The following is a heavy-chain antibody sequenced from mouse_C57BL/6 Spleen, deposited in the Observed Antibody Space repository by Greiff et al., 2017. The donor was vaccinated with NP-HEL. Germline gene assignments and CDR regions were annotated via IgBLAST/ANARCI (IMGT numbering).Heavy chain of an antibody. V-gene: IGHV1-19*01. D-gene: IGHD1-1*01. CDR1: GYTFTDYY. Sequence: VQLQQSGPVLVKPGASVKMSCKASGYTFTDYYMNWVKQSHGKSLEWIGVINPYNGGTSYNQKFKGKATLTVDKSSSTAYMELNSLTSEDSAVYYCAKSPLRSSWFAYWGQGTLVTVSA. CDR2: INPYNGGT. J-gene: IGHJ3*01. CDR3: AKSPLRSSWFAY.